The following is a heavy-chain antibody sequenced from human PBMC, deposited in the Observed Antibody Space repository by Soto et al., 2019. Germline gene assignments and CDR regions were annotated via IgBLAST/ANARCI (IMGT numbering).Heavy chain of an antibody. D-gene: IGHD6-19*01. CDR1: GYSFSSYW. Sequence: GESLKISCKASGYSFSSYWIGWVRQMPGKGLEWMGIIYPGDLDTRYSPSFQGQVTISADRSISTAYLQWSSLKASDTAIYYWARRGYSSGWYDFDYWGQGTLVTGSS. CDR3: ARRGYSSGWYDFDY. CDR2: IYPGDLDT. J-gene: IGHJ4*02. V-gene: IGHV5-51*01.